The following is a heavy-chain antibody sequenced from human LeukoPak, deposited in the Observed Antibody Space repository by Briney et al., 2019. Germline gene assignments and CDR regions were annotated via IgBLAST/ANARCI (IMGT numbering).Heavy chain of an antibody. V-gene: IGHV3-23*01. D-gene: IGHD5-18*01. Sequence: GGSLRLSCAASGFTFSSYAMSWVRQAPGKGLEWVSAIGGGDVNTYYADSVKGRFTISRDNAKNTLYLQMNSLRAEDTAVYYCAKSKTGYGYFDYWGQGTLVTVSS. CDR3: AKSKTGYGYFDY. CDR2: IGGGDVNT. CDR1: GFTFSSYA. J-gene: IGHJ4*02.